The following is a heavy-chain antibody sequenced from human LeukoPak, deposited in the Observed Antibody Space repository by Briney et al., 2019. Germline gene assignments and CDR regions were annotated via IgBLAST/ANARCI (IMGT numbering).Heavy chain of an antibody. CDR3: ANDADEGRHSSGSIDY. CDR1: GFTFSRYG. V-gene: IGHV3-30*02. CDR2: TRSDESDK. Sequence: PGGSLRLSCAASGFTFSRYGMHWVRQAPGKGLEWVAFTRSDESDKYYIDSVKGRCTISRDNSKNTVHLQLNSLRAEDTAAYYCANDADEGRHSSGSIDYWGQGSLVIVSS. J-gene: IGHJ4*02. D-gene: IGHD3-22*01.